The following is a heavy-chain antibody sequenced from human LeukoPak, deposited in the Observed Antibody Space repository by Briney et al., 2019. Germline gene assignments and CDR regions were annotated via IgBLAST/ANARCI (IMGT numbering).Heavy chain of an antibody. CDR1: GLTVADAW. D-gene: IGHD3-3*01. Sequence: GGSLRLSCAASGLTVADAWIHWVRQAPGKGLEWVGFIRSKAYGGTTEYAASVKGRFTISRDDSKSIAYLQMNSLKTEDTAVYYCTVSPWSGFDYWGQGTLVTVSS. CDR2: IRSKAYGGTT. V-gene: IGHV3-49*04. CDR3: TVSPWSGFDY. J-gene: IGHJ4*02.